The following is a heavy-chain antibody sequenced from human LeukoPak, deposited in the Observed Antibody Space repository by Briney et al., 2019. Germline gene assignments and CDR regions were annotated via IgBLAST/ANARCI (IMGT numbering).Heavy chain of an antibody. Sequence: ASVTVSCKASGYTFTSYDINLVRQAAGQGLEWMGWMNPNSGNTGYAQKFQGRVTMTRNTSISTAYMELRSLRSEATAVYYCARGLSTAGEFTNWGQGTLVTVSS. J-gene: IGHJ4*02. CDR2: MNPNSGNT. CDR1: GYTFTSYD. D-gene: IGHD2-2*01. CDR3: ARGLSTAGEFTN. V-gene: IGHV1-8*01.